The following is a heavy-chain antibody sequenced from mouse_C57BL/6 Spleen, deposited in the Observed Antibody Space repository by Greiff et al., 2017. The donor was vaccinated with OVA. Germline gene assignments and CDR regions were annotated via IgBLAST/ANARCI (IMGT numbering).Heavy chain of an antibody. Sequence: QVQLQQSGAELARPGASVKMSCKASGYTFTSYTMHWVKQRPGQGLEWIGYINPSSGYTKYNQKFKDKATLTADKSSSTAYMQLSSLTSEDSAVDYCARSDDGYYDAMDYWGQGTSVTVSA. CDR2: INPSSGYT. J-gene: IGHJ4*01. CDR1: GYTFTSYT. D-gene: IGHD2-3*01. V-gene: IGHV1-4*01. CDR3: ARSDDGYYDAMDY.